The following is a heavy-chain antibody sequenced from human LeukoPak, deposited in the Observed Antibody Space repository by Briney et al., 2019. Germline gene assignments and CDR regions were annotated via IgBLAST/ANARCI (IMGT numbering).Heavy chain of an antibody. Sequence: GASVKVSCKASGYTFTVYYMHWVRQAPGQGREWMGWINPNSGGTNYAQKFQGRVTMTRDTSISTAYMELSRLRSDDTAVYYCARDPSNWNSLTLDYWGQGTLVTVSS. CDR3: ARDPSNWNSLTLDY. D-gene: IGHD1-1*01. CDR1: GYTFTVYY. CDR2: INPNSGGT. V-gene: IGHV1-2*02. J-gene: IGHJ4*02.